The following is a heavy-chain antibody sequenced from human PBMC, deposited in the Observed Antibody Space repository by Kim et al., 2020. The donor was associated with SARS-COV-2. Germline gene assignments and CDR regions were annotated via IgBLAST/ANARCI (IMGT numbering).Heavy chain of an antibody. D-gene: IGHD3-10*01. CDR2: ISGSGGST. Sequence: VGSLRLSCAASGFTFSSYAMSWVRQAPGKGLEWVSAISGSGGSTYYADSVKGRFTISRDNSKNTLYLQMNSLRAEDTAVYYCAKFRGMVRGVRNGMDVWGQGTTVTVSS. CDR3: AKFRGMVRGVRNGMDV. J-gene: IGHJ6*02. CDR1: GFTFSSYA. V-gene: IGHV3-23*01.